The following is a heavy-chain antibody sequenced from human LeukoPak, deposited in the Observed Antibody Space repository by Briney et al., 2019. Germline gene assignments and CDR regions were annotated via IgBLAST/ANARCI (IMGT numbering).Heavy chain of an antibody. CDR1: GFTFSSYD. Sequence: PGGSLRLSCAASGFTFSSYDMHWVRQAPGKGLEWVSYISSGGSTIYYADSVKGRFTISRDNAKNSLYLQMSSLRAGDTAVYYCARDFRRFDFWGQGTMVTVSS. V-gene: IGHV3-48*03. J-gene: IGHJ3*01. CDR3: ARDFRRFDF. CDR2: ISSGGSTI.